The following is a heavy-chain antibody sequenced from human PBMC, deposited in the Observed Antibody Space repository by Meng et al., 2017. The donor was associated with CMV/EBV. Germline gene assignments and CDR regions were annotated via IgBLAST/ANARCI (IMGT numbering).Heavy chain of an antibody. CDR2: IKQDGSEK. D-gene: IGHD6-13*01. CDR1: GFTFSTYW. CDR3: ARGYNRLAASALDY. Sequence: GESLKISCAASGFTFSTYWMTWVRQAPGKGLEWVANIKQDGSEKYYVDSVKGRFTISRDNDKNSLYLDMNSLRAEDTAVYYCARGYNRLAASALDYWGQGVLVTVSS. V-gene: IGHV3-7*01. J-gene: IGHJ4*02.